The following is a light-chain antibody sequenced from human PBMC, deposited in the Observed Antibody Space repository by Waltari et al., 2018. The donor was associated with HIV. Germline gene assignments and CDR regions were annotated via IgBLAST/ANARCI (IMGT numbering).Light chain of an antibody. CDR2: DVT. CDR3: SSYSIRTTSV. V-gene: IGLV2-14*03. CDR1: NSDVGGYNY. J-gene: IGLJ2*01. Sequence: QSALTQPASVSGSPGQSISISCTGTNSDVGGYNYVSWYQQLPGKAPKLIIYDVTNRPSGVSGRFSGSKSGNTAALTISGLQTEDEGEYYCSSYSIRTTSVFGGGTKLTVL.